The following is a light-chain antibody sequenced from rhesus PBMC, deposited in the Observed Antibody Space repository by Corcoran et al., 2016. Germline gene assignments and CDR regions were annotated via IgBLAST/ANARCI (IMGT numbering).Light chain of an antibody. CDR2: WAS. V-gene: IGKV4-1*01. Sequence: DILMTQSPDSLAVSLGEGVTINCKSSQSLLYSSNSKNYFAWYQQKPGQAPKLLLYWASSRESGVPQRFSGSGSGTDFTLTISGLQAEDVAVYYCQQYYNSPYSFGQGTKVEIK. J-gene: IGKJ2*01. CDR3: QQYYNSPYS. CDR1: QSLLYSSNSKNY.